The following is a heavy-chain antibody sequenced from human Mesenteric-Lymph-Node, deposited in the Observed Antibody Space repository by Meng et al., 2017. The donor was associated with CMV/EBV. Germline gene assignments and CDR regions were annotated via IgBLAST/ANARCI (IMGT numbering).Heavy chain of an antibody. V-gene: IGHV1-2*02. CDR2: INPNSGYT. CDR1: GYTFIGYY. J-gene: IGHJ6*02. D-gene: IGHD6-13*01. CDR3: ARLFIAAAGLRHYYYYGMDV. Sequence: ASVKVSCKASGYTFIGYYIHWIRQARGQGLEWMGWINPNSGYTVYAQKLQGRVTMTRDTSTSTVYMELSSLRSEDTAVYYCARLFIAAAGLRHYYYYGMDVWGQGTTVTVSS.